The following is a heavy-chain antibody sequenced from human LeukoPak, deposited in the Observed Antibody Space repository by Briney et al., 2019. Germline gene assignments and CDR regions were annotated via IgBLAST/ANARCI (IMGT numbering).Heavy chain of an antibody. CDR2: ISYDGSNK. Sequence: PGGSLRLSCAASGFSFSSYGMHWVRQAPGKGLEWVAVISYDGSNKYYADSVKGRFTISRDNAKNSLYLQMHSLRAEDTAIYYCARSSGWYHRGPDYYYYYMDVWGKGTTVTVS. D-gene: IGHD6-19*01. J-gene: IGHJ6*03. CDR3: ARSSGWYHRGPDYYYYYMDV. CDR1: GFSFSSYG. V-gene: IGHV3-30*03.